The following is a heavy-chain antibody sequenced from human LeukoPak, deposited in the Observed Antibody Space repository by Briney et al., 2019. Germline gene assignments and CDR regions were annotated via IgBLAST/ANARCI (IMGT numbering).Heavy chain of an antibody. D-gene: IGHD2-21*01. CDR1: GGSTSSGGYY. CDR3: ASGPTPHLWYYYYGRDV. J-gene: IGHJ6*02. CDR2: IYYSGST. Sequence: PSETLSLTCTVSGGSTSSGGYYWSWIRQHPGKGLEWIGYIYYSGSTYYNPSLKSRVTISVDTSKNQFSLKLSSVTAADTAVYSCASGPTPHLWYYYYGRDVGGQGTTATVP. V-gene: IGHV4-31*03.